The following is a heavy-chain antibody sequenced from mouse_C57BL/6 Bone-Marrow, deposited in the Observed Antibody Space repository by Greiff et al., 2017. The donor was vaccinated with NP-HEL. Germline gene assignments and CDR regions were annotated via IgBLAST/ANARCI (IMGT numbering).Heavy chain of an antibody. CDR2: ISYSGST. D-gene: IGHD2-4*01. CDR1: GYSITSDY. V-gene: IGHV3-8*01. CDR3: ARSFYYDYDRDGYYFDY. J-gene: IGHJ2*01. Sequence: EVHLVESGPGLAKPSQTLSLTCSVTGYSITSDYWNWIRKFPGNKLEYMGYISYSGSTYYHPSLNSRISITRDTSKNQYYLQLNSVTTEDTATYYCARSFYYDYDRDGYYFDYWGQGTTLTVSS.